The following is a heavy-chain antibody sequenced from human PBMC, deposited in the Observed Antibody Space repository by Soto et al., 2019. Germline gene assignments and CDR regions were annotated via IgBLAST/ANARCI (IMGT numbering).Heavy chain of an antibody. CDR1: GGTFSSYA. CDR2: IIPIFGTA. D-gene: IGHD3-22*01. Sequence: QVQLVQSGAEVKKPGSSVKVSCKASGGTFSSYAISWVRQAPGQELEWMGGIIPIFGTANHAQKFQGRVTITADESTSTAYMELSSLRSEDTAVYYCAGPWYYYDSSGYHDAFDIWGQGTMVPVSS. CDR3: AGPWYYYDSSGYHDAFDI. V-gene: IGHV1-69*12. J-gene: IGHJ3*02.